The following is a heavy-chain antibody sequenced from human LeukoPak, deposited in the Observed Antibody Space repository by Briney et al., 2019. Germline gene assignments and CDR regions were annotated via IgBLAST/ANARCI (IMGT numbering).Heavy chain of an antibody. J-gene: IGHJ4*02. CDR3: ASVIYGEPRLDY. Sequence: ASVKVSCKASGYTFTSYGISWVRQAPGEGLEWMGWISAYNGNTNYAQKLQGRVTMTTDTSTSTAYMELRSLRSDDTAVYYCASVIYGEPRLDYWGQGTLLTVSS. V-gene: IGHV1-18*01. CDR2: ISAYNGNT. D-gene: IGHD4-17*01. CDR1: GYTFTSYG.